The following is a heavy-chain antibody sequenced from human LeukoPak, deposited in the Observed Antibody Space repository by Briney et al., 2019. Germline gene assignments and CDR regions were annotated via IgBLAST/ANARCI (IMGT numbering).Heavy chain of an antibody. CDR1: GGFISSYYYY. CDR3: ARGRGALYRGYCQH. J-gene: IGHJ1*01. V-gene: IGHV4-30-4*01. D-gene: IGHD2-15*01. CDR2: IYYSGST. Sequence: SETLSLTCSVSGGFISSYYYYWSWIRQPPGKGLEWFGYIYYSGSTYYNPSLKHRVTISVHTSKNQFSLKLSSVGAADTAVYYCARGRGALYRGYCQHWGQGTLVTVSS.